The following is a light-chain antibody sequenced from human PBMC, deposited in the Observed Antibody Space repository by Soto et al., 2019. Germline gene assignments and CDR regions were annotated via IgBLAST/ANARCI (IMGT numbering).Light chain of an antibody. V-gene: IGKV3D-15*03. CDR3: QQHQSWPQT. CDR2: HAS. J-gene: IGKJ1*01. CDR1: QYVNTR. Sequence: EIVVPKSPAHLSTCTGKELTLSCRASQYVNTRLAWYQQRPGQAPRLLIYHASIRATGIPARFSGSGSGTDFTLAISIVQSDDFAVYYCQQHQSWPQTFGQGTKVDIK.